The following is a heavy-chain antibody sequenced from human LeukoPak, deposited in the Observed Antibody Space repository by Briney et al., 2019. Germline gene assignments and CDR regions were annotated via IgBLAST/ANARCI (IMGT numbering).Heavy chain of an antibody. V-gene: IGHV1-8*01. J-gene: IGHJ6*02. CDR1: GYTFTSYD. D-gene: IGHD3-22*01. Sequence: ASVKVSCKASGYTFTSYDINWVRQATGQGLEWMGWMNPNSGNTGYAQKFQGRVTMTRNTSTSTAYMELSSLRSEDTAVYYCARGPKYYYDSSGYYYDYYYYGMDVWGQGTTVTVSS. CDR2: MNPNSGNT. CDR3: ARGPKYYYDSSGYYYDYYYYGMDV.